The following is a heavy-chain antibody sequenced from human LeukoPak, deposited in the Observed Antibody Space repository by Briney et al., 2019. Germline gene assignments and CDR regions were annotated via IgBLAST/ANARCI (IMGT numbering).Heavy chain of an antibody. CDR1: GYTFTDYY. Sequence: GASVKVSCKASGYTFTDYYIHWVRQAPGQGLEGMGLINPHGGGTAYAQKFQGRVTMTRDTSTSTVYIDLSNLRSEDTAVYHCTRALYSSSWYFVYWGQGTLVTVSS. CDR3: TRALYSSSWYFVY. V-gene: IGHV1-46*01. CDR2: INPHGGGT. D-gene: IGHD6-13*01. J-gene: IGHJ4*01.